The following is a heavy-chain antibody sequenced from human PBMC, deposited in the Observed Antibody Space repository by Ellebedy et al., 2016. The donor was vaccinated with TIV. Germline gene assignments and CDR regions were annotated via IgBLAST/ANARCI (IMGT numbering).Heavy chain of an antibody. D-gene: IGHD2-2*01. Sequence: MPSETLSLTCTVSGGSISSYYWSWIRQPPGKGLEWIGYIYYSGSTNYNPSLKSRVTISVDTSKNQFSLKLSSVTAADTAVYYCARDGRQLIYGMDVWGQGTTVTVSS. J-gene: IGHJ6*02. V-gene: IGHV4-59*01. CDR3: ARDGRQLIYGMDV. CDR1: GGSISSYY. CDR2: IYYSGST.